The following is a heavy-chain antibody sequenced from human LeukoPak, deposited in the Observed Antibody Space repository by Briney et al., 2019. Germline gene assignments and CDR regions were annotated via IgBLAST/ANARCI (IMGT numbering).Heavy chain of an antibody. Sequence: ASVKVSCKASGYTFTSYGISWARQAPGQGLEWMGWISGDNGKTKNAQKFQGRVTMTTDTSTTTAYMELRGLRSDDTAAYYCARADSGGYYVAYWYWGQGSLVTVSS. D-gene: IGHD3-22*01. CDR2: ISGDNGKT. CDR3: ARADSGGYYVAYWY. J-gene: IGHJ4*02. V-gene: IGHV1-18*01. CDR1: GYTFTSYG.